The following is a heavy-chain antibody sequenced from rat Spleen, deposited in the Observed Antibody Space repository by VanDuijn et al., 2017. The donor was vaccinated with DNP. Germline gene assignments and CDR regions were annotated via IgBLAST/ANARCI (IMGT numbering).Heavy chain of an antibody. CDR1: GFSLTSYG. J-gene: IGHJ3*01. Sequence: QVQLIESGPGLVQPSQTLSLTCTVSGFSLTSYGVSWVRQPPGKGLDWIAGISNDGSTFYNSALKSRLSISRDTSKSQVFLKMNSLQTEDTASYFCVRDWNRGPLAYWGQGTLVTVSS. D-gene: IGHD4-3*01. V-gene: IGHV2S8*01. CDR3: VRDWNRGPLAY. CDR2: ISNDGST.